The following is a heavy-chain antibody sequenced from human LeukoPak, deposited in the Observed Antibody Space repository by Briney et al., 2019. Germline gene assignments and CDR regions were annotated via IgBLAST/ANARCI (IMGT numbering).Heavy chain of an antibody. D-gene: IGHD2-2*03. CDR1: GFTFSSYW. CDR2: INTDGSST. Sequence: PGGSLRLSCAASGFTFSSYWMHWVRHAPGKGLVWVSRINTDGSSTSYADSVKGRFTISRDNAKNTLYLQMNSLRAEDTAVYYCASGYCSSTSCSGGDAFGIWGQGTMVTVSS. J-gene: IGHJ3*02. V-gene: IGHV3-74*01. CDR3: ASGYCSSTSCSGGDAFGI.